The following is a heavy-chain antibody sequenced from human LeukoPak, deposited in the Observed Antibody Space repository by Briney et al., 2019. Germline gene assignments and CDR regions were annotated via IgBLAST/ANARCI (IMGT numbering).Heavy chain of an antibody. V-gene: IGHV4-39*07. J-gene: IGHJ4*02. CDR1: GGSISSSNYY. CDR2: ITHSGRT. Sequence: PSETLSLTCTVSGGSISSSNYYWNWVRQPPGKGLEWIGEITHSGRTNYNPSLKSRVTISVDTSKNQFSLKLSSVTAADTAVYYCARGGVTVIRVDDWGQGTLVTVSS. CDR3: ARGGVTVIRVDD. D-gene: IGHD2-21*02.